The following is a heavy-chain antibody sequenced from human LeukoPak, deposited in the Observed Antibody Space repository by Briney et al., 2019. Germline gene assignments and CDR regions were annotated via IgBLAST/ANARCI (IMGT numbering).Heavy chain of an antibody. Sequence: ASVKVSCKASGYTFTGYYMHWVRQAPGQGLEWMGWINPNSGGTNYAQKFQGRVTMTRDTSISTAYMELSRLRSDDTAVYYCARDLDLWFGESHWFDPWGQGTLATVSS. CDR3: ARDLDLWFGESHWFDP. J-gene: IGHJ5*02. D-gene: IGHD3-10*01. V-gene: IGHV1-2*02. CDR2: INPNSGGT. CDR1: GYTFTGYY.